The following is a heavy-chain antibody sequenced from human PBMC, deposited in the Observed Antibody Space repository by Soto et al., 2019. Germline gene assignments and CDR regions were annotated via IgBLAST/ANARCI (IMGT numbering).Heavy chain of an antibody. CDR2: INTYNGMT. CDR1: GYTFINYH. D-gene: IGHD5-12*01. CDR3: AKSPRGAMATD. V-gene: IGHV1-18*01. J-gene: IGHJ4*02. Sequence: QVQLVQSGGEVKKPGASVTVSCKASGYTFINYHITWVRQAPGQGLEWMAWINTYNGMTDYAQRFQGRVTMTRDTSTSTAYMELRNLGSDHTAVYFCAKSPRGAMATDWGQGTLVTVSS.